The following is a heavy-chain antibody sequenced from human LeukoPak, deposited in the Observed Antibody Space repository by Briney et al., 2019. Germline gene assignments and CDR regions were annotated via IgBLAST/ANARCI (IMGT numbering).Heavy chain of an antibody. CDR3: ARNNPLDDAFDI. CDR1: GYTFTSYG. CDR2: ISAYNGYT. J-gene: IGHJ3*02. V-gene: IGHV1-18*01. Sequence: ASVKVSCKASGYTFTSYGISWVRQAPGQGHEWMGWISAYNGYTNYAQKLQGRVTMTTDTSTSAAYMELRSLRSDDTAVYYCARNNPLDDAFDIWGQGTMVTVSS. D-gene: IGHD1-14*01.